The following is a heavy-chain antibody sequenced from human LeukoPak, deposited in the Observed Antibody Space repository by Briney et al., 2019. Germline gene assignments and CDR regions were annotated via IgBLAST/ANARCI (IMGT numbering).Heavy chain of an antibody. J-gene: IGHJ4*02. CDR1: GFTFSSYA. D-gene: IGHD6-19*01. Sequence: GGSLRLSCAASGFTFSSYAMSWVRQAPGKGLEWVSAISGSGTSTYYADSVKGRFTFSRDNSKNTLYLQMNSLRAEDTAVYYCAKDRGGGAVAGNFDYWGQGTLVTVSS. V-gene: IGHV3-23*01. CDR2: ISGSGTST. CDR3: AKDRGGGAVAGNFDY.